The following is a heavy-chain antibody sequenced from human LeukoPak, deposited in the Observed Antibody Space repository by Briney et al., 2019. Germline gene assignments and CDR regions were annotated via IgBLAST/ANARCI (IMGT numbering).Heavy chain of an antibody. V-gene: IGHV3-21*01. J-gene: IGHJ4*02. Sequence: GGSLRLSCAASRFTFSNYSMNWVRQAPGKGLEWVSSISRGGGHIYYADSVKGRFTISRDNARNSLYLQMNSLRAEDTAIYYCARVDAALDYWGQGTLVTVSS. CDR1: RFTFSNYS. CDR3: ARVDAALDY. D-gene: IGHD6-6*01. CDR2: ISRGGGHI.